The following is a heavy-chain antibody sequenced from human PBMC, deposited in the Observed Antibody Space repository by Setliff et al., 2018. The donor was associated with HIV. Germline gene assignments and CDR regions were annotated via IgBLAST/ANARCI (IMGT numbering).Heavy chain of an antibody. Sequence: LSLTCTVSGASISSGGYYWNWIRQLPGKGLEWIGYILDSGSTYYNPSLRGRLSMSIDTSANQFSVELTSVTAADTAPYFCARVPNWGSAPFAYDVWGLGTMVTVSS. J-gene: IGHJ3*01. CDR3: ARVPNWGSAPFAYDV. D-gene: IGHD7-27*01. CDR1: GASISSGGYY. CDR2: ILDSGST. V-gene: IGHV4-31*03.